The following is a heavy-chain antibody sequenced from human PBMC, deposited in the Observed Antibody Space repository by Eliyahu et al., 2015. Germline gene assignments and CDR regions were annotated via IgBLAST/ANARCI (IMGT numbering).Heavy chain of an antibody. V-gene: IGHV3-23*04. CDR1: XFTFXIYP. CDR2: ISGSGGST. J-gene: IGHJ6*03. D-gene: IGHD2/OR15-2a*01. CDR3: AKESYGNIPSYSLDV. Sequence: EVQLVESGGGLVQPGGSLRLSCAASXFTFXIYPMSWVRQAPGKGLEWVSGISGSGGSTYYADSVKGRFTISRDNSKNTLYLQMNSLRAEDTAVYYCAKESYGNIPSYSLDVWGKGTTVTVSS.